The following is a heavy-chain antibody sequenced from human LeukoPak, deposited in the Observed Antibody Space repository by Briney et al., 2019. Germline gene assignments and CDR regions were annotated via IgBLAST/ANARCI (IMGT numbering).Heavy chain of an antibody. J-gene: IGHJ4*02. Sequence: GASVKVSCKASGYTFTGYYMHWVRQAPGQGLEWMGWINPNSGGTNYAQKFQGRVTMTRDTSISTAYMELSRLRSDDTAVYYCALLRVDIVATGGNYWAQGTLVTVSS. V-gene: IGHV1-2*02. D-gene: IGHD5-12*01. CDR1: GYTFTGYY. CDR2: INPNSGGT. CDR3: ALLRVDIVATGGNY.